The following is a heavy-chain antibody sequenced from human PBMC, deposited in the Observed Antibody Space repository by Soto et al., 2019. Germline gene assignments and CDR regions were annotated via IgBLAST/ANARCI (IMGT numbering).Heavy chain of an antibody. V-gene: IGHV3-33*01. Sequence: QVQLVESGGGVVQPGRSLRLSCAASGFTFSSYGMHWVRQAPGKGLEWVVVIWYDGSNKYYADSVKGRFTISRDNSKNTLYLQMNSLRAEDTAVYYCARDAGFGYGRHMDVWGKGTTVTAAS. CDR3: ARDAGFGYGRHMDV. J-gene: IGHJ6*03. CDR2: IWYDGSNK. D-gene: IGHD5-12*01. CDR1: GFTFSSYG.